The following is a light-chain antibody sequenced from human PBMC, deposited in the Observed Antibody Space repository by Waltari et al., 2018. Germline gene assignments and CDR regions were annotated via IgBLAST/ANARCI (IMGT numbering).Light chain of an antibody. V-gene: IGLV1-40*01. CDR3: QSYDSSLSGSV. Sequence: QSVLTQPPSVSGAPGQRVTISCTGSSSNIGNGFDVHWYQQLPGTAPKLLIYGNSNRPSGFPDRFSGSKSGTSASLAITGLQAEDEADYYCQSYDSSLSGSVFGGGTKLTVL. CDR1: SSNIGNGFD. J-gene: IGLJ2*01. CDR2: GNS.